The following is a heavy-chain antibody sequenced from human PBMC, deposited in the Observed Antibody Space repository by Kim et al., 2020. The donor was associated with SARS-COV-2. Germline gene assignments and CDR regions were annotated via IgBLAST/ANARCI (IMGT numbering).Heavy chain of an antibody. CDR2: IYYSGST. V-gene: IGHV4-59*01. J-gene: IGHJ2*01. CDR3: ARVPTAMVSWYFDL. D-gene: IGHD5-18*01. Sequence: SETLSLTCTVSGGSISSYYWSWIRQPPGKGLEWIGYIYYSGSTNYNPSLKSRVTISVDTSKNQFSLKLSSVTAADTAVYYCARVPTAMVSWYFDLWGRGTLVTVSS. CDR1: GGSISSYY.